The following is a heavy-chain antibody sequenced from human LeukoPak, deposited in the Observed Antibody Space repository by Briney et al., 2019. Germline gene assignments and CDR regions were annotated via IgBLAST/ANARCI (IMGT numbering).Heavy chain of an antibody. CDR1: GFTFSYHW. CDR2: IKNDGAVK. V-gene: IGHV3-7*01. J-gene: IGHJ5*02. D-gene: IGHD3-22*01. CDR3: ARDEEDSSGYYHENWFDP. Sequence: GGSLTLSCAASGFTFSYHWMTWVRQAPGKGLEWVANIKNDGAVKNYVDSVKGRFTISRDNAKNSLYLQMNSLRAEDTAVYYCARDEEDSSGYYHENWFDPWGQGTLVTVSS.